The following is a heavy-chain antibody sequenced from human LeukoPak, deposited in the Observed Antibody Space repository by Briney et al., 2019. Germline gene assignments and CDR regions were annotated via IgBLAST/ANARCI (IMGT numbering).Heavy chain of an antibody. CDR2: ISAYNGNT. D-gene: IGHD1-26*01. CDR3: ARTSVIVGATSPFDY. J-gene: IGHJ4*02. CDR1: GYTFTSYG. Sequence: ASVKVSCKASGYTFTSYGISWVRQAPGQGLEWMGWISAYNGNTNYAQKLQGRVTMTTDTSTSTAYMELRSLRSDDTAVYYCARTSVIVGATSPFDYWGQGTLVTVSS. V-gene: IGHV1-18*01.